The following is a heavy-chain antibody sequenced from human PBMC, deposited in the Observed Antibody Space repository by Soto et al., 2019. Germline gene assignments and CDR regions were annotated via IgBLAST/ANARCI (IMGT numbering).Heavy chain of an antibody. CDR3: ARVGVAGDWFDP. D-gene: IGHD2-15*01. Sequence: SETLSLTCTVSGGSISSYYWSWIRQPPGKGLEWIGYIYYSGSTNYNPSLKSRVTISVDTSKNQFSLKLSSVTAADTAVYYCARVGVAGDWFDPWAQGTLVTVSS. CDR2: IYYSGST. J-gene: IGHJ5*02. CDR1: GGSISSYY. V-gene: IGHV4-59*01.